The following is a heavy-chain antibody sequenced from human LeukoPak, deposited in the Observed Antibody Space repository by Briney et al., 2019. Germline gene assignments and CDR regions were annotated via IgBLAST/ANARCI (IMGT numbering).Heavy chain of an antibody. V-gene: IGHV4-4*07. CDR2: IYTSGST. CDR1: GGSISSYY. CDR3: AGNYCSGGSCYLYHMDV. J-gene: IGHJ6*03. Sequence: SATLSLTCAVSGGSISSYYWSWIRQPAGEGLEWIGRIYTSGSTNYNPSLKSRVTMSVDTSKNQFSLKLSSVTAADTAVSYCAGNYCSGGSCYLYHMDVWGKGTTVTVSS. D-gene: IGHD2-15*01.